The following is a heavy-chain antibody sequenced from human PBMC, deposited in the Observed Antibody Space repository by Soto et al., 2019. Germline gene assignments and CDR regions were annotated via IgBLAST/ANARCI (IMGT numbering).Heavy chain of an antibody. Sequence: EVQLVESGGGVVRPGGYLRLSCAASGFTFDDYGMSWVRQAPGKGLEWVSGINWNGGSTGYADSVKGRFTISRDNAKNSLYLQMNSLRAEDTALYYCARDRSELLWFGYYFDYWGQGTLVTVSS. CDR3: ARDRSELLWFGYYFDY. V-gene: IGHV3-20*04. CDR2: INWNGGST. D-gene: IGHD3-10*01. CDR1: GFTFDDYG. J-gene: IGHJ4*02.